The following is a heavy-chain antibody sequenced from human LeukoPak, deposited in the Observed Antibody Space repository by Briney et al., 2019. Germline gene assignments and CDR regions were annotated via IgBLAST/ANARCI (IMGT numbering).Heavy chain of an antibody. CDR3: ARDNARRGDAFDI. V-gene: IGHV3-30-3*01. Sequence: GGSLRLSCAASGFTFSSYAMHWVRQAPGKGLEWVAVISYDGSNKYYADSVKGRFTISRDNSKNTLYLQMNSLRAEDTALYHCARDNARRGDAFDIWGQGTMVTVSS. CDR2: ISYDGSNK. CDR1: GFTFSSYA. J-gene: IGHJ3*02. D-gene: IGHD2-2*01.